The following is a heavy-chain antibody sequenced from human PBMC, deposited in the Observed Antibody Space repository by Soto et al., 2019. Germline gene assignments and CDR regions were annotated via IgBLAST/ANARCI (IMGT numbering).Heavy chain of an antibody. CDR1: GFTFGDYA. CDR3: TRKVLKHYYYYYGMDV. J-gene: IGHJ6*02. CDR2: IRSKAYGGTT. V-gene: IGHV3-49*03. Sequence: GGYLRLSCTASGFTFGDYAMSWFRQAPGKGLEWVGFIRSKAYGGTTEYAASVKGRFTISRDDSKSIAYLQMNSLKTEDTAVYYCTRKVLKHYYYYYGMDVWGQGTTVTVSS.